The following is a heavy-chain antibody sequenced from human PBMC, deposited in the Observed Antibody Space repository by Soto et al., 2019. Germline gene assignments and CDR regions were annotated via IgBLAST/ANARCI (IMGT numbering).Heavy chain of an antibody. CDR2: IYWDDDK. D-gene: IGHD4-17*01. V-gene: IGHV2-5*02. J-gene: IGHJ5*02. CDR1: GFSLTTSGVG. CDR3: AHRTTTVTWWFDP. Sequence: QITLKESGPTLVKPTQTLTLTCTFSGFSLTTSGVGVGWIRQPPGKALEWLALIYWDDDKHYSPSLKSRLTINRDTSKNQVGLTTNYMDPEDTATYFCAHRTTTVTWWFDPWGQGTLFTVSS.